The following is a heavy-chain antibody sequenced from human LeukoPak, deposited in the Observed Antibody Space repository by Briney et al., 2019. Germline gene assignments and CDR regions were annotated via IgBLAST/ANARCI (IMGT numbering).Heavy chain of an antibody. D-gene: IGHD3-22*01. CDR2: INTNTGNP. CDR1: GYTFTSYA. V-gene: IGHV7-4-1*02. J-gene: IGHJ4*02. Sequence: ASVKVSCKASGYTFTSYAMNWVRQAPGQGLEWMGWINTNTGNPTYAQGFTGRFVFSLDTSVSTAYLQISSLKAEDTAVYYCAREAHDSSGYYLYYFDYWGQGTLVTVSS. CDR3: AREAHDSSGYYLYYFDY.